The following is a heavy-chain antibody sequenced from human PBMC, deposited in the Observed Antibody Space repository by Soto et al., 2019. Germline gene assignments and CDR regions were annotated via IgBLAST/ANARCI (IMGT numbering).Heavy chain of an antibody. V-gene: IGHV5-10-1*01. CDR3: ARLSCSGGSCYSLGYYYYGMDV. Sequence: GESLKISCNGSGYSFTIYWISWVRQMPGKGLEWMGRIDPSDSYTNYSPSFQGHVTISADKSISTAYLQWSSLKASDTAMYYCARLSCSGGSCYSLGYYYYGMDVWGQGTTVTVSS. J-gene: IGHJ6*02. CDR2: IDPSDSYT. D-gene: IGHD2-15*01. CDR1: GYSFTIYW.